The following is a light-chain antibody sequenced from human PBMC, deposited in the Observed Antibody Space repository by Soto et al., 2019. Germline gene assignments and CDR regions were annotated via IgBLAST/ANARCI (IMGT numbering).Light chain of an antibody. J-gene: IGLJ2*01. CDR3: AAWDDSLNGLV. V-gene: IGLV1-44*01. Sequence: QSALTQPPSASGTPGQRVTISCSGSSSNIGSNTVNWYQQLPGTAPKLLIYSDNQRPSGVPDRFSVSKSGTSVSLAISGLQSDDEADYYCAAWDDSLNGLVFGGGTQLTAL. CDR1: SSNIGSNT. CDR2: SDN.